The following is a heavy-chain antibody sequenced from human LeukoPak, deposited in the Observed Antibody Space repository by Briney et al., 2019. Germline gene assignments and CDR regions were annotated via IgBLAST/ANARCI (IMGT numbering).Heavy chain of an antibody. CDR1: GYTFTGYY. V-gene: IGHV1-2*02. Sequence: ASVKVSCKASGYTFTGYYMHWVRQAPGQGLEWMGWINPNSGGTNYAQKFQGRVTMTRDTSISTAYMELSRLRSDDTAVYYCARGGGGDYGPHYYYYYMDVWGKGTTVTISS. CDR3: ARGGGGDYGPHYYYYYMDV. J-gene: IGHJ6*03. CDR2: INPNSGGT. D-gene: IGHD2-21*02.